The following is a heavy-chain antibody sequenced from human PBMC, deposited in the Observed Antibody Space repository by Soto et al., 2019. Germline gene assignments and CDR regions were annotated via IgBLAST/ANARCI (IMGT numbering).Heavy chain of an antibody. D-gene: IGHD2-2*02. V-gene: IGHV3-48*03. Sequence: PGGSLRLSCASSGFTFSSYEMNWVRQAPGKGLEWVSYISSSGSTIYYADSVKGRFTISRDNAKNSLYLQMNSLRAEDTAVYYCAGVEMAAAITAYYYGMDVWGQGTTVTVSS. J-gene: IGHJ6*02. CDR3: AGVEMAAAITAYYYGMDV. CDR1: GFTFSSYE. CDR2: ISSSGSTI.